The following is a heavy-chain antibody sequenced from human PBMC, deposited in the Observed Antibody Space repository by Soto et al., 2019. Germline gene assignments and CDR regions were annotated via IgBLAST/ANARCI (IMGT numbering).Heavy chain of an antibody. D-gene: IGHD3-9*01. CDR2: ISYDGSNK. J-gene: IGHJ4*02. Sequence: GGSLRLSCAASGFTFSSYAMHWVHQAPGKGLEWVAVISYDGSNKYYADSVKGRFTISRDNSKNTLYLQMNSLRAEDTAVYYCARLTGGESYDILTGYYDYWGQGTLVTVSS. V-gene: IGHV3-30*04. CDR3: ARLTGGESYDILTGYYDY. CDR1: GFTFSSYA.